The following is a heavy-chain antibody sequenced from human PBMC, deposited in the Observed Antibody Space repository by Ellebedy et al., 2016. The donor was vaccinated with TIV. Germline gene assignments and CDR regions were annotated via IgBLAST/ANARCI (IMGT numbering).Heavy chain of an antibody. J-gene: IGHJ3*02. CDR2: ISYSGGNT. Sequence: GESLKISCAASGLTFSSHAMSWVRQAPGKGLEWVSSISYSGGNTYYADSVKCRFTISRENSKNTLYLQMNSLRAEDTAVYYCARDPVGVGPAFDIWGQGTMVTVSS. CDR1: GLTFSSHA. D-gene: IGHD1-26*01. V-gene: IGHV3-23*01. CDR3: ARDPVGVGPAFDI.